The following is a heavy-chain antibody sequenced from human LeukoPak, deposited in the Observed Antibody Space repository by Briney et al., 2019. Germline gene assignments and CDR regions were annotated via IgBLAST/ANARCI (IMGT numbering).Heavy chain of an antibody. CDR3: ARALSYYDYVWGSYRLYYFDY. V-gene: IGHV1-69*06. CDR1: GGTFSSYA. D-gene: IGHD3-16*02. Sequence: SVKVSCKASGGTFSSYAISWVRQAPGQGLEWMGGIIPIFGTANYAQKFQGRVTITADKSTSTAYMELRSLRSDDTSVYYCARALSYYDYVWGSYRLYYFDYWGQGTLVTVSS. CDR2: IIPIFGTA. J-gene: IGHJ4*02.